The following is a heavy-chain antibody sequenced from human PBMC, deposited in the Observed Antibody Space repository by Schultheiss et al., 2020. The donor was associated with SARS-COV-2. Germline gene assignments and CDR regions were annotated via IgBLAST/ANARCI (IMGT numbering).Heavy chain of an antibody. J-gene: IGHJ6*02. CDR3: ARDYDNMTGGYYYYYGMDV. CDR1: GFTFSSYS. CDR2: ISSSSSYI. Sequence: GGSLRLSCAASGFTFSSYSMNWVRQAPGKGLEWVSSISSSSSYIYYADSVKGRFTISRDNSKNTLYLQMNSLRAEDTAVYYCARDYDNMTGGYYYYYGMDVWGQGTTVTVSS. D-gene: IGHD3-9*01. V-gene: IGHV3-21*01.